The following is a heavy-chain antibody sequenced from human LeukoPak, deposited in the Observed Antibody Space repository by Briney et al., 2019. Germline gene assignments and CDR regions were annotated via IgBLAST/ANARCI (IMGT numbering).Heavy chain of an antibody. J-gene: IGHJ4*02. Sequence: PGGSLRLSCAASGFTFSSYWMSWVRQAPGKGLEWVANIKQDGSEKYYVDSVKGRFTISRDNAKNSLYLQMNSLRAEDTAVYYCARGADNSGSFVILDYWGQGTLVTVSS. CDR1: GFTFSSYW. CDR2: IKQDGSEK. CDR3: ARGADNSGSFVILDY. D-gene: IGHD3-10*01. V-gene: IGHV3-7*01.